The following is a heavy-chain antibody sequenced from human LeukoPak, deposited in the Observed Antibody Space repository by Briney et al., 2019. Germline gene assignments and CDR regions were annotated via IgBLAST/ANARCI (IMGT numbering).Heavy chain of an antibody. CDR3: GREKTYHDILTGYRPKMVDY. CDR2: IAPSTTYL. CDR1: GFTFSVYS. Sequence: GGSLRLSCAGSGFTFSVYSMSWVRKAPGKGLEWVSSIAPSTTYLYYADSVKGRFPNCRDNANNSLYLQMNSLRAEDTAVYHCGREKTYHDILTGYRPKMVDYRGQGTLVTVSS. V-gene: IGHV3-21*01. D-gene: IGHD3-9*01. J-gene: IGHJ4*02.